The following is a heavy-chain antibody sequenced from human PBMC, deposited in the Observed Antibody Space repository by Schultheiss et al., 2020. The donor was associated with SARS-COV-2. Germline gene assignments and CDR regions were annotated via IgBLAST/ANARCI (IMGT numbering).Heavy chain of an antibody. J-gene: IGHJ4*02. CDR1: GGSISSYS. V-gene: IGHV4-4*07. D-gene: IGHD3-22*01. CDR2: IHVSGST. CDR3: ARQYYDSSGYSRAFDY. Sequence: SETLSLTCTVSGGSISSYSWSWIRQPAGKGLEWIGRIHVSGSTNYNPSLKSRVTMSVDTSKNQFSLKLSSVTAADTAVYYCARQYYDSSGYSRAFDYWGQGTLVTVSS.